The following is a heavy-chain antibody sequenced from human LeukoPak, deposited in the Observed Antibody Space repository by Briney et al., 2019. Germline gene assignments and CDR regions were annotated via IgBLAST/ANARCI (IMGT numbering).Heavy chain of an antibody. J-gene: IGHJ3*02. V-gene: IGHV3-23*01. Sequence: PGGSLRLSCAASGFTFSSYAMSWVRQAPGKGLEWVSAISGSGGSTYYADSVKGRFTISRDNSKNTLYLQTNSLRAEDTAVYYCAKGKNWNYDAFDIWGQGTMVTVSS. CDR1: GFTFSSYA. CDR2: ISGSGGST. CDR3: AKGKNWNYDAFDI. D-gene: IGHD1-7*01.